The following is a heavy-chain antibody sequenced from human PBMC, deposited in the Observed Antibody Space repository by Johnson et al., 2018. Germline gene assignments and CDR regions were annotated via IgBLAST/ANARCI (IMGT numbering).Heavy chain of an antibody. CDR1: GFTFSSYD. CDR2: IGTAGDT. D-gene: IGHD3-16*01. CDR3: ARAVEGGGMDV. J-gene: IGHJ6*02. V-gene: IGHV3-13*01. Sequence: EVQLVESGGGLVQPGGSLRLSCAASGFTFSSYDMHWVRQATGKGLEWVSAIGTAGDTYYPGSVKGRFTIPRENAKNSLYLQMNSLRAGDTAVSYGARAVEGGGMDVWGQGPTVTVSS.